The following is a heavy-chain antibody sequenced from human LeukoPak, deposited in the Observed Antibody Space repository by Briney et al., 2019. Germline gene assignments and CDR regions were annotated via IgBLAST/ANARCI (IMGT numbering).Heavy chain of an antibody. CDR1: GFTFSSYA. Sequence: GGSLRLSCAASGFTFSSYAMSWVRQAPGKGLEWVSAISGSGDSTYYGDSVKGRFTISRDNSKNTLYLQMNSLRAEDTAVYYCARALYSSSSAVWGQGTTVTVSS. J-gene: IGHJ6*02. V-gene: IGHV3-23*01. D-gene: IGHD6-6*01. CDR2: ISGSGDST. CDR3: ARALYSSSSAV.